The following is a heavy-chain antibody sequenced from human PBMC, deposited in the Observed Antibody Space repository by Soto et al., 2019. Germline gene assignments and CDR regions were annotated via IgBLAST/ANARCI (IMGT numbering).Heavy chain of an antibody. V-gene: IGHV3-48*01. J-gene: IGHJ4*02. Sequence: PGGSLRLSCAASGFTFSSYSMNWVRQAPGKGLEWVSYISSSSSTIYYADSVKGRFTISRHNPTHSLYLQMTRLTAEDPTVYYSAKNQGQGLLRTRDYCGQGTWVTVAS. D-gene: IGHD6-19*01. CDR1: GFTFSSYS. CDR2: ISSSSSTI. CDR3: AKNQGQGLLRTRDY.